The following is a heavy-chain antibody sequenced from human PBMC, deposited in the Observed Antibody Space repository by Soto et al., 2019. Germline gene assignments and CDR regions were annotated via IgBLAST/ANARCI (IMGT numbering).Heavy chain of an antibody. CDR3: TRRRGYCSGGSCYSIRYSSGWYFDY. J-gene: IGHJ4*02. CDR1: GFTFGDYA. D-gene: IGHD2-15*01. V-gene: IGHV3-49*03. Sequence: HPGGSLRLSCTASGFTFGDYAMSWFRQAPGKGLEWVGFIRSKAYGGTTEYAASVKGRFTISRDDSKSIAYLQMNSLKTEDTAVYYCTRRRGYCSGGSCYSIRYSSGWYFDYWGQGTLVTVSS. CDR2: IRSKAYGGTT.